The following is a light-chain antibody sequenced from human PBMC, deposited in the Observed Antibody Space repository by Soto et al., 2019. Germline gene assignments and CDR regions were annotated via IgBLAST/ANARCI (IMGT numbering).Light chain of an antibody. Sequence: QSVLTQPASVSGSPGQSITISCTGVSSDVGNYNLVSWYQQHPAKAPKLIIYEDDKRPSGASNRFSGYKYVDTASLTISGLQAGDEADYYCCSYLGSSTVFGGGTQLTVL. CDR1: SSDVGNYNL. V-gene: IGLV2-23*01. CDR2: EDD. CDR3: CSYLGSSTV. J-gene: IGLJ7*01.